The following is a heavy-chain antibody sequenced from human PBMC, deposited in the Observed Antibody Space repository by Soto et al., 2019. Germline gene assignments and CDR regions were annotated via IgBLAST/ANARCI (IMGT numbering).Heavy chain of an antibody. J-gene: IGHJ4*02. D-gene: IGHD4-17*01. CDR3: AKGSDYGDYYPFDY. Sequence: EVQLLESGGCLVQPGGSLRLSCAASGFTFSSYAMSWVRQAPGKGLEWVSAISGSGGSTYYADSVKGRFTISRDNSKNTLYLQMNSLRAEHTAVYYCAKGSDYGDYYPFDYWGQGTLVTVSS. CDR1: GFTFSSYA. CDR2: ISGSGGST. V-gene: IGHV3-23*01.